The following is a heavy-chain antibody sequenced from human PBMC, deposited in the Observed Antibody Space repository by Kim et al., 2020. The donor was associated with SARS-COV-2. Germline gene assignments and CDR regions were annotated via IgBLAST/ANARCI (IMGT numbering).Heavy chain of an antibody. V-gene: IGHV1-46*01. J-gene: IGHJ3*02. CDR3: ARDRSSAGRSWAFDI. D-gene: IGHD3-10*01. Sequence: KFQGRVTMTGDTSTRTVYMALSSLRSEDTAVYYCARDRSSAGRSWAFDIWGQGTTVTVSS.